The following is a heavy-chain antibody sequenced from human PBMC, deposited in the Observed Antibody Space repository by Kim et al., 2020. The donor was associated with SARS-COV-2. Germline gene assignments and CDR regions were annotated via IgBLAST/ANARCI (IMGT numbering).Heavy chain of an antibody. CDR3: ARVNRNWFDP. D-gene: IGHD3-10*01. J-gene: IGHJ5*02. V-gene: IGHV3-48*02. Sequence: TIYYADSVKGRFTISRDNAKNSLYLQMNSLRDEDTAVYYCARVNRNWFDPWGQGTLVTVSS. CDR2: TI.